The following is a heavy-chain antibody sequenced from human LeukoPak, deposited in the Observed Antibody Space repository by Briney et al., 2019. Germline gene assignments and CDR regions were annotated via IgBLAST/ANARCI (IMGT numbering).Heavy chain of an antibody. J-gene: IGHJ4*02. Sequence: GGSLRLSCAASGFTFDDYAMHWVRQAPGKGLEWVSGISWNSGSIGYADSVKGRFTISRDNAKNSLYLQMNSLRAEDMALYYCAKDIGWGLLAVAGQSYYFDYWGQGTLVTVSS. V-gene: IGHV3-9*03. CDR2: ISWNSGSI. CDR1: GFTFDDYA. CDR3: AKDIGWGLLAVAGQSYYFDY. D-gene: IGHD6-19*01.